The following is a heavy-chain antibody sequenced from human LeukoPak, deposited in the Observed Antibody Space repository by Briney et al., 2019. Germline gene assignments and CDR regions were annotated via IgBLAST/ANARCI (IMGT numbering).Heavy chain of an antibody. CDR1: GYTFTGYC. CDR2: INPNSGGT. D-gene: IGHD3-10*01. J-gene: IGHJ4*02. V-gene: IGHV1-2*02. Sequence: ASVKVSCKASGYTFTGYCMHWVRQAPGQGLEWMGWINPNSGGTNYAQKFQGRVTMTRDTSISTAYMELSRLRSDDTAVYYCARDGVWFGELLYKVFDYWGQGTLVTVSS. CDR3: ARDGVWFGELLYKVFDY.